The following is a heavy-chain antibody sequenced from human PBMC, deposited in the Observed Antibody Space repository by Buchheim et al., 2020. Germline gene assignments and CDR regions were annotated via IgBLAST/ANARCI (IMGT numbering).Heavy chain of an antibody. CDR3: AKDRGDRWYEYYFDY. V-gene: IGHV3-30*18. CDR1: EFTFSSYG. CDR2: ISYDGSDK. Sequence: QVHLVESGGGVVQPGRSLRLSCAASEFTFSSYGMHWVRQAPGKGLEWVAVISYDGSDKNYADSVKGRFTISRDNSKTTLYLQMNSLRAEDTAVYYCAKDRGDRWYEYYFDYWGQGTL. J-gene: IGHJ4*02. D-gene: IGHD6-13*01.